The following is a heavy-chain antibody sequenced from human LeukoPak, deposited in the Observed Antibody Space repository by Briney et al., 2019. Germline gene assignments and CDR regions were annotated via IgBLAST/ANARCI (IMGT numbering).Heavy chain of an antibody. CDR2: IYYSGST. V-gene: IGHV4-39*07. CDR3: ARSGSWSFDY. Sequence: SETLSLTCTVSGGSIRSSSYYWGWIRQPPGKGLEWIGTIYYSGSTYYNPSLKSRVTVSVDTSKNQFSLKLSSVTAADTAVYYCARSGSWSFDYWGQGTLVTVSS. CDR1: GGSIRSSSYY. D-gene: IGHD6-13*01. J-gene: IGHJ4*02.